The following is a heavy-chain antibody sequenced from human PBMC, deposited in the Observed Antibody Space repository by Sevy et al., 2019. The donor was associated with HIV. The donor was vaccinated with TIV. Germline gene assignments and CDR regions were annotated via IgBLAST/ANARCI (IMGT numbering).Heavy chain of an antibody. J-gene: IGHJ4*02. V-gene: IGHV3-7*03. CDR3: ARGNSGSFDY. Sequence: GGSLRLSCAASGFSFSSYWMHWVRQAPGKGLEWVANIKQDEGEKYYAASVKGRFTISRDNAKNSVYLQMNSLRPEDTAIYYCARGNSGSFDYWGQGTLVTVSS. CDR1: GFSFSSYW. CDR2: IKQDEGEK. D-gene: IGHD3-22*01.